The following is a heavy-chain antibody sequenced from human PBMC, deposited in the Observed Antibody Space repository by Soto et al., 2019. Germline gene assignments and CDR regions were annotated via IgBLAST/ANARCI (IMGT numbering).Heavy chain of an antibody. CDR2: IYSGGST. CDR1: GFTVSNSY. D-gene: IGHD3-10*01. V-gene: IGHV3-66*01. Sequence: GGSLRLSCAASGFTVSNSYMSWIRQAPGKGLEWVSAIYSGGSTYYADSVKGRFTISRDNSRNTLYLQMNSLRAEDTAVYFCARCDGSATYSFFFAYWGQGT. CDR3: ARCDGSATYSFFFAY. J-gene: IGHJ4*02.